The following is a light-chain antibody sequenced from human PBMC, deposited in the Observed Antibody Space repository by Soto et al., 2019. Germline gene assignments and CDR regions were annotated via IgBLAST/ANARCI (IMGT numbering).Light chain of an antibody. V-gene: IGLV1-51*02. CDR1: SSNIGKNF. CDR2: ENN. J-gene: IGLJ3*02. CDR3: GTWDSSLSAGV. Sequence: QPVLTQPPSVSAAPGQKVTISCSGSSSNIGKNFVSWYQQLPGTAPKLVIYENNKRPSGIPDRFSGAKSGTSATLGITGLQTGDEADYYCGTWDSSLSAGVFGGGTKVTVL.